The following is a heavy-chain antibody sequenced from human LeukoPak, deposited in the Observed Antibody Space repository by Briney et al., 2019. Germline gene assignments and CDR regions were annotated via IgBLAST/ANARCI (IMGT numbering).Heavy chain of an antibody. CDR2: ISYDGSNE. V-gene: IGHV3-30*03. CDR3: ARDGGGGSSRYPTYLDY. CDR1: RFTFSTYG. J-gene: IGHJ4*02. D-gene: IGHD2-15*01. Sequence: GGSLRLSCAASRFTFSTYGMHWVRQAPGKGLEWVAVISYDGSNEYHADSVKGRFTISRDNSKNTLSLQMSSLRAEDTAVYYCARDGGGGSSRYPTYLDYWGQGTLVTVSS.